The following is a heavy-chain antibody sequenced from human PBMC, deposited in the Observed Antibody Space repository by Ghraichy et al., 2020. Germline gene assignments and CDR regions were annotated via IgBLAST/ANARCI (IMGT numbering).Heavy chain of an antibody. D-gene: IGHD5-12*01. CDR2: IIPSSGAT. Sequence: ASVKVSCKTSGYTFTGHYIHWVRQAPGQGLEWMGRIIPSSGATSYAQKFQGRVSMTRDTPVTTAYLELTALRLDDTALYYCARGGLRVPGFFDFWGQGTLVTVSS. CDR3: ARGGLRVPGFFDF. V-gene: IGHV1-2*06. CDR1: GYTFTGHY. J-gene: IGHJ4*02.